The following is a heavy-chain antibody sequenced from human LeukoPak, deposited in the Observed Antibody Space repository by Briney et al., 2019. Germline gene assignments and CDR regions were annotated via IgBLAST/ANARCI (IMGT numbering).Heavy chain of an antibody. Sequence: ASVKVSCKASGYTFTSYGISWVRQAPGQGREWMGWISAYNGNTNYAQKLQGRVTMTTDTSTSTAYMELRSLRSDDTAVYYCARGVLYIAVAGPWPDAFDIWGQGTMVTVSS. J-gene: IGHJ3*02. D-gene: IGHD6-19*01. CDR3: ARGVLYIAVAGPWPDAFDI. CDR1: GYTFTSYG. V-gene: IGHV1-18*01. CDR2: ISAYNGNT.